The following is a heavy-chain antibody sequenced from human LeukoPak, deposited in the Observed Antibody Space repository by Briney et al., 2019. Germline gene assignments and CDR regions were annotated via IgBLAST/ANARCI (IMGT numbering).Heavy chain of an antibody. CDR1: GGSISSSSYY. CDR2: IYYSGST. D-gene: IGHD5-24*01. CDR3: ARQELATTYFDY. J-gene: IGHJ4*02. Sequence: KPSETLSLTCTVSGGSISSSSYYWGWIRQPPGKGLEWIGSIYYSGSTYYNPSLKSRVTISVDTSKNQFSLKLSSVTAADTAVYYCARQELATTYFDYWGQGTLVTVSS. V-gene: IGHV4-39*01.